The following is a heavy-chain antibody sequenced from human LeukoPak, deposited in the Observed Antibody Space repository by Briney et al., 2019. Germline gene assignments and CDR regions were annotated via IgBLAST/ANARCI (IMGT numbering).Heavy chain of an antibody. CDR3: TKDSSGYCGSTSCYGAFDF. D-gene: IGHD2-2*01. J-gene: IGHJ4*02. V-gene: IGHV3-9*01. CDR1: GFTFDDYA. Sequence: GRSLRLSYAASGFTFDDYAMHWVRQAPGNGLEWVSGISWNSGSINYADSVKGRFTICIDNAKNSLYLHMNGLRAEDTALSSGTKDSSGYCGSTSCYGAFDFWGQGTLVTVSS. CDR2: ISWNSGSI.